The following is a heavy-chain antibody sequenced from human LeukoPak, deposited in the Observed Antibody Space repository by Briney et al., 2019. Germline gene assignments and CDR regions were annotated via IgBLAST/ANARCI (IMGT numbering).Heavy chain of an antibody. CDR1: GFTFSNAW. J-gene: IGHJ3*02. CDR2: IKSKTDGGTT. Sequence: PGGSLRLSCAASGFTFSNAWMTWVRQAPGKGLEWVGRIKSKTDGGTTDYAAPVKCRFTISRDDSQHTLYLQMNSLKTEDTAVYYCTTDLGITMVRGVIGDAFDIWGQGTMVTVSS. D-gene: IGHD3-10*01. V-gene: IGHV3-15*01. CDR3: TTDLGITMVRGVIGDAFDI.